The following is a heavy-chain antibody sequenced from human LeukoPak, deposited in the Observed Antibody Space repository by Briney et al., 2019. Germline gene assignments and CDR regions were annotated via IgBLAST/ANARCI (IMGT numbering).Heavy chain of an antibody. J-gene: IGHJ6*02. V-gene: IGHV4-39*07. Sequence: SETLSHTCTVSGGSISSSSYYWGWIRQPPGKGLEWIGSIYYSGSTYYNPSLKSRVTISVDTSKNQFSLKLSSVTAADTAVYYCARGGLERPRPGYYYYGMDVWGQGTTVTVSS. CDR3: ARGGLERPRPGYYYYGMDV. CDR1: GGSISSSSYY. CDR2: IYYSGST. D-gene: IGHD1-1*01.